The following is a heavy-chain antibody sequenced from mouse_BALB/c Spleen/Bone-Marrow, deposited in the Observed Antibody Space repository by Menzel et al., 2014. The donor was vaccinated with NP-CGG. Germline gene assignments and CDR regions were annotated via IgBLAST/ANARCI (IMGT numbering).Heavy chain of an antibody. V-gene: IGHV2-6*02. CDR1: GFSLTTYG. CDR2: IWSDGST. J-gene: IGHJ4*01. CDR3: ARNPYSNYAMDY. Sequence: VQLQESGPGLVAPSQSLSITCTVSGFSLTTYGVHWVRQPPGKGLEWLVVIWSDGSTTYNSALKSRLSISKDNSKSQVFLKMNSLQTDDTAMYYCARNPYSNYAMDYWGQGTSVTVSP. D-gene: IGHD2-5*01.